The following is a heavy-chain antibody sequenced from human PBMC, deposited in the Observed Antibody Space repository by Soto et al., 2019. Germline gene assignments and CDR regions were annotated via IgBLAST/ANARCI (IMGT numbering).Heavy chain of an antibody. Sequence: QERLVQSGAEVRKPGSSVKVSCKVTGGTSTRYAINWVRQSPGQGLEWVGGIVPRFGTSKYAQKFQGRVTITADTSTNIAYMELRRLRSEDTAVYYCNRGSEYDFWSGYLWGQGTLVSVSS. CDR2: IVPRFGTS. V-gene: IGHV1-69*06. CDR1: GGTSTRYA. D-gene: IGHD3-3*01. CDR3: NRGSEYDFWSGYL. J-gene: IGHJ4*02.